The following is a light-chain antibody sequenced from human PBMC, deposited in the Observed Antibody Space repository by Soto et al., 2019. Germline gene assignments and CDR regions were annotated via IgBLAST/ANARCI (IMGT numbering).Light chain of an antibody. Sequence: DIQMTQSPSSLSASVGDRVTITCRASQSISTKLNWYQQKPGKAPNLLISAASTLQSGVPSRFSGSGSATDFTLTINSLQPDDFATYHCQQSYTTPRTFGQGTKVDIK. CDR3: QQSYTTPRT. J-gene: IGKJ1*01. CDR1: QSISTK. V-gene: IGKV1-39*01. CDR2: AAS.